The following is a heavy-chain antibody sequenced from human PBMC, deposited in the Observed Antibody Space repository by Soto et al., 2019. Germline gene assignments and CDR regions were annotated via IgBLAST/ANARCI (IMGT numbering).Heavy chain of an antibody. Sequence: SETLSLTCAVSCGSISSGGYSWSWIRQPPGKGLEWIGYIYHSGSTYYNPSLKSRVTISVDRSKNQFSLKLSSVTAADTAVYYCARVPGPWGQGTLVTVSA. V-gene: IGHV4-30-2*01. CDR2: IYHSGST. CDR3: ARVPGP. CDR1: CGSISSGGYS. J-gene: IGHJ5*02.